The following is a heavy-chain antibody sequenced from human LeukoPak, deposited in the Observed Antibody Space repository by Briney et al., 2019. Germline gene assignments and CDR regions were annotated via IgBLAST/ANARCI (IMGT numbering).Heavy chain of an antibody. CDR3: ARQRIVVVVAATFDY. V-gene: IGHV4-39*01. CDR1: GGSISSSSYY. J-gene: IGHJ4*02. CDR2: IYYSGST. Sequence: NPSETLSLTCTVSGGSISSSSYYWGWIRQPPGKGLEWIGSIYYSGSTYYNPSLKRRVTISVDTSKNQFSLKLSSVTAADTAVYYCARQRIVVVVAATFDYWGQGTLVTVSP. D-gene: IGHD2-15*01.